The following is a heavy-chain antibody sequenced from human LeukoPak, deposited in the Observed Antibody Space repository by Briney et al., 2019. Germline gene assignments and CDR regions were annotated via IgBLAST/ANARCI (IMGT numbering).Heavy chain of an antibody. V-gene: IGHV3-74*01. Sequence: GGSLRLSCGASGFTFGTYWMHWVRQAPGKGLVWVSGISSDGGTTTYADSVKGRFTISRDNAKNTLYLQMNNLRAEDTAIYYCATDSYVSGSYYRLFYWGQGTLVTVSS. J-gene: IGHJ4*02. D-gene: IGHD3-10*01. CDR3: ATDSYVSGSYYRLFY. CDR2: ISSDGGTT. CDR1: GFTFGTYW.